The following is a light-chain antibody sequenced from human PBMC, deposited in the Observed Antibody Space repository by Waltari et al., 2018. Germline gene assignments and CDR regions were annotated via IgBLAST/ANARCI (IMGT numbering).Light chain of an antibody. J-gene: IGKJ1*01. CDR3: QQYGSSPWT. V-gene: IGKV3-20*01. Sequence: EIVLTQSPGTLSLSPGERATLSCRASQSVSSSYLDWDQQKPGQAPRVLSHGASNRATGIPDRFSGSGSGTDFTLTISRLEPEDFAVYYCQQYGSSPWTFGQGTKVEIK. CDR1: QSVSSSY. CDR2: GAS.